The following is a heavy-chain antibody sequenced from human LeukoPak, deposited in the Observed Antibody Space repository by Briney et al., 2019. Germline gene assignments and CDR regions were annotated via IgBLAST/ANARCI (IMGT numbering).Heavy chain of an antibody. J-gene: IGHJ6*03. CDR3: ARHFHHYYMDV. Sequence: GGSLRLSCKGSGYSFTSYWIGWVRQMPGKGLEWMGIIYPGDSDTRYSPSFQGQVTISADKSISTAYLQWSSLKASDTAIYYCARHFHHYYMDVWGQGTTVTVSS. V-gene: IGHV5-51*01. CDR1: GYSFTSYW. CDR2: IYPGDSDT.